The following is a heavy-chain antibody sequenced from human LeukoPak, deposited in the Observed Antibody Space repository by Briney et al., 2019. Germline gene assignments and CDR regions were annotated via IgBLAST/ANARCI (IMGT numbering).Heavy chain of an antibody. CDR1: GYTFTSYG. D-gene: IGHD2-15*01. Sequence: ASVKVSCKASGYTFTSYGISWVRQAPGQGLEWMGLINAYNGNTNYAQKLQGRVTMTTDTSTSTAYMELRSLRSDDTAVYYCARDYCSGGSCYLVLDPWGQGTLVTVSS. J-gene: IGHJ5*02. CDR2: INAYNGNT. CDR3: ARDYCSGGSCYLVLDP. V-gene: IGHV1-18*01.